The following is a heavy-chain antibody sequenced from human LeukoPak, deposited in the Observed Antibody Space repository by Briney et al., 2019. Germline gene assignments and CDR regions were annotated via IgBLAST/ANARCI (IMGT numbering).Heavy chain of an antibody. CDR3: ANEDNYYEANYFFDY. J-gene: IGHJ4*02. CDR1: GFTFSSYG. Sequence: PGGSLRLSCAASGFTFSSYGMHWIRQAPGKGLEWVAFIRYDGSNKYYADSVKGRFTISRDNSKNTLYLQMNSLRAEDTAVYYFANEDNYYEANYFFDYWGQGTLVTVSS. D-gene: IGHD3-22*01. V-gene: IGHV3-30*02. CDR2: IRYDGSNK.